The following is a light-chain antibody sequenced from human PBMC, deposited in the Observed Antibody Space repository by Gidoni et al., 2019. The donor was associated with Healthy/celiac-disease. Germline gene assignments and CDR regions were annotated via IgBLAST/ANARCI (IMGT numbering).Light chain of an antibody. V-gene: IGLV2-14*04. CDR1: SSDVGGYNY. CDR3: SSYTSSSTIV. Sequence: PGQSITISCTGTSSDVGGYNYVSWYQQHPGKAPKLMIYDVSNRPSGVSNRFSGSKSGNTASLTISGLQAEDEADYYCSSYTSSSTIVFGTGTKVTVL. CDR2: DVS. J-gene: IGLJ1*01.